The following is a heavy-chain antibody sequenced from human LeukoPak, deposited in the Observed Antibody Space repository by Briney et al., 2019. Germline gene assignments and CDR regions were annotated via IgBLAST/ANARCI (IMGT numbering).Heavy chain of an antibody. CDR3: ARDDGLPYYYDSSGYYGTD. CDR1: GCTFTSYG. J-gene: IGHJ4*02. Sequence: GPSVKVSCKASGCTFTSYGISWVQQAPGQGLEWIGWISAYNGNTNYAQKLQGRVTMTTDTSTSTAYMELRSLRSDDTAVYFCARDDGLPYYYDSSGYYGTDWGQGTLVTVSS. CDR2: ISAYNGNT. D-gene: IGHD3-22*01. V-gene: IGHV1-18*01.